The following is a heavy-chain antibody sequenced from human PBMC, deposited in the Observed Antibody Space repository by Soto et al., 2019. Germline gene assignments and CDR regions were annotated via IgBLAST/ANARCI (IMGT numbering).Heavy chain of an antibody. Sequence: GESLKISCKGSGYSFTSYWISWVRQMPGKGLEWMGRIDPSDSYTNYSPSFQGHVTISADKSISTAYLQWSSLKASDTAMYYCARHCSSTNCYPYYYYGMDVWSQGTTVTVSS. CDR3: ARHCSSTNCYPYYYYGMDV. D-gene: IGHD2-2*01. CDR1: GYSFTSYW. J-gene: IGHJ6*02. V-gene: IGHV5-10-1*01. CDR2: IDPSDSYT.